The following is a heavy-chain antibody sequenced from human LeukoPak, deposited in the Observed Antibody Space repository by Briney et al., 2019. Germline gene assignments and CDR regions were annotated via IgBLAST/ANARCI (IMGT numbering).Heavy chain of an antibody. D-gene: IGHD1-26*01. J-gene: IGHJ6*03. CDR3: AGIQSMAANYYYLDV. V-gene: IGHV4-59*08. Sequence: SETLSLTCTVSGDSISSYYWNWIRQPPGKGLEWIGYIYYSGSTNYNPSLKSRVTISVDTSKNQFSLKLSSVTAADTAVYYCAGIQSMAANYYYLDVWGKGTTVTVSS. CDR1: GDSISSYY. CDR2: IYYSGST.